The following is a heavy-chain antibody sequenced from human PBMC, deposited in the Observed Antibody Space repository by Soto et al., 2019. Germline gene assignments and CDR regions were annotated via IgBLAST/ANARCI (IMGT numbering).Heavy chain of an antibody. D-gene: IGHD3-10*01. CDR1: GYTFTSYY. Sequence: QVQLVQSGAEVKKPGASVKVSCKASGYTFTSYYMHWVRQAPGQGLEWMGIINPSGGSTSYAQKFQGSVTMTRDTSTSTVYMELSSLRSEDTAVYYCARDRVRLWFGELLPDYWGQGTLVTVSS. V-gene: IGHV1-46*01. CDR2: INPSGGST. J-gene: IGHJ4*02. CDR3: ARDRVRLWFGELLPDY.